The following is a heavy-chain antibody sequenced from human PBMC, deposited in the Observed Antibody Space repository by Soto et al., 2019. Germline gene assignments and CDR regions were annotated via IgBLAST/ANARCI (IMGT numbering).Heavy chain of an antibody. D-gene: IGHD4-4*01. Sequence: GGSLRLSCAASGFTFSSYWMHWVRQAPGKGLVWVSRINSDGSSTSYADSVKGRFTISRDNAKNTLYLQMNSLRAEDTAVYYCARDSVTTSYYYGMDVWGQGTMVTVSS. CDR1: GFTFSSYW. J-gene: IGHJ6*02. V-gene: IGHV3-74*01. CDR3: ARDSVTTSYYYGMDV. CDR2: INSDGSST.